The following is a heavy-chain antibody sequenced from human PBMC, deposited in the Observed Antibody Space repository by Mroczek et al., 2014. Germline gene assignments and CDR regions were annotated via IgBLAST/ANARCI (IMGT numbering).Heavy chain of an antibody. CDR3: AREGSLSYGDYDAFDI. CDR1: GGSISSGSYY. V-gene: IGHV4-61*02. J-gene: IGHJ3*02. D-gene: IGHD4-17*01. CDR2: IYTSGST. Sequence: QVQLQQSGPGLVKPSQTLSLTCTVSGGSISSGSYYWSWIRQPAGKGLEWIGRIYTSGSTNYNPSLKSRVTISVDTSKNQFSLKLSSVTAADTAVYYCAREGSLSYGDYDAFDIWGQGTMVTVSS.